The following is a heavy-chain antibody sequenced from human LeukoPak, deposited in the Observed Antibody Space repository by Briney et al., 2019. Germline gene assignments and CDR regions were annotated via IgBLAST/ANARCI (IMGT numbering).Heavy chain of an antibody. D-gene: IGHD2-21*02. V-gene: IGHV3-23*01. CDR1: GFTFSNYA. CDR2: ISYSGDST. CDR3: AKDVARVSHYFDY. Sequence: GGSLRLSCAASGFTFSNYAMNWVRQAPGKGLDWVSGISYSGDSTYYAGSVKGRFTISRDNSKNTVYLQMNSLSAEDTAIYYCAKDVARVSHYFDYWGQGSLVTVSS. J-gene: IGHJ4*02.